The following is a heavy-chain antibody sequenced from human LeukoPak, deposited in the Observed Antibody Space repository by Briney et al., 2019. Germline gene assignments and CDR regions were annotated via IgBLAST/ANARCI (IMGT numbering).Heavy chain of an antibody. CDR3: AKDRTAAPYDAFDI. J-gene: IGHJ3*02. Sequence: PGGSLRLSCAASGFTFDDYAMHWVRQAPGKGLEWVSGISWNSGSIGYADSVKGRFTISRDNDKNSLYLQMNSLRAEDMALYYCAKDRTAAPYDAFDIWGQGTMVTVSS. V-gene: IGHV3-9*03. CDR1: GFTFDDYA. D-gene: IGHD2-2*01. CDR2: ISWNSGSI.